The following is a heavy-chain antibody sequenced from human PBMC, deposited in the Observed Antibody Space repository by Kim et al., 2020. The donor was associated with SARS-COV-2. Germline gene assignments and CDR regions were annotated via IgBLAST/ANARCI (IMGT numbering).Heavy chain of an antibody. Sequence: ASVKVSCKASGYTFTNYYMHWVRQAPGQGLEWMGWINPNSGGTNYAQKLQGRVTMTRDTSNSTAYMELTRLRSDDTAVYYCARGRAAAATYWFDPWGQGTLVTVSS. CDR3: ARGRAAAATYWFDP. CDR1: GYTFTNYY. V-gene: IGHV1-2*02. CDR2: INPNSGGT. D-gene: IGHD6-13*01. J-gene: IGHJ5*02.